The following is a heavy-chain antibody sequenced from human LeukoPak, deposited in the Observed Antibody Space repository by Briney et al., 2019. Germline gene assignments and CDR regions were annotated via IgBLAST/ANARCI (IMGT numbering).Heavy chain of an antibody. D-gene: IGHD3-10*01. CDR2: IYSGGST. CDR3: AKDLWFGELLHDAFDI. J-gene: IGHJ3*02. V-gene: IGHV3-53*05. CDR1: GFTVSSNY. Sequence: QPRGSLRLSCAASGFTVSSNYMSWVRQAPGKGLEWVSVIYSGGSTYYADSAKGRFTISRDNSKNTLYLQMNGLRAEDTAVYYCAKDLWFGELLHDAFDIWGQGTMVTVSS.